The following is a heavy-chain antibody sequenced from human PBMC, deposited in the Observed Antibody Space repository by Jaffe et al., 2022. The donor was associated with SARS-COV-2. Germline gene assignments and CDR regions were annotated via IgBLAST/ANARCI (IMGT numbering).Heavy chain of an antibody. CDR3: AKCEEYFYYMDV. Sequence: EVQLVESGGGLVQPGGSLRLSCAASGFTFSAYGMTWVRQAPGKGLEWVSGISKSGGSILYADSVKGRFTISRDNSKNTLYLQMNSLTAEDTALYYCAKCEEYFYYMDVWGKGTPVTVSS. CDR1: GFTFSAYG. CDR2: ISKSGGSI. V-gene: IGHV3-23*04. J-gene: IGHJ6*03.